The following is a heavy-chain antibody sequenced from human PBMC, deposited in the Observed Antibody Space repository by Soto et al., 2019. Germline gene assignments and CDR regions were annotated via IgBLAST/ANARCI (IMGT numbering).Heavy chain of an antibody. CDR2: INTDGSST. CDR3: ARSPGGYYID. D-gene: IGHD3-9*01. Sequence: PGGSLRLSCADSGFSFSSYWMHWVRQGPGKGLVWVSRINTDGSSTNYADSVKGRFTISRDNAKNTLYLQMNSLRAEDTAVYYYARSPGGYYIDWGQGTMVTVSS. CDR1: GFSFSSYW. J-gene: IGHJ3*01. V-gene: IGHV3-74*01.